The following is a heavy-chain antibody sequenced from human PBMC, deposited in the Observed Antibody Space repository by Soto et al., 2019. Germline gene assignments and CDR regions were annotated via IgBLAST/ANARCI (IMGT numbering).Heavy chain of an antibody. Sequence: QVQLVQSGAEVKKPGSSVKVSCKASGGTFSSYAISWVRQAPGQGLEWMGGIIPIFGTANYAQKFQGRDTITADESTSTADMELSSLRSEETAVYYCARGSILAVTASWSGYHYYGMDVWGQGTTVTVSS. D-gene: IGHD2-21*02. CDR2: IIPIFGTA. CDR1: GGTFSSYA. V-gene: IGHV1-69*12. CDR3: ARGSILAVTASWSGYHYYGMDV. J-gene: IGHJ6*02.